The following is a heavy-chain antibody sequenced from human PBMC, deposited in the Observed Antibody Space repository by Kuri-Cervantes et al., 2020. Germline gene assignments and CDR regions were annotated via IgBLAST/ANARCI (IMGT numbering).Heavy chain of an antibody. D-gene: IGHD3-16*01. J-gene: IGHJ6*03. CDR3: ARRNYYYDSQVVQAYYYMDV. CDR2: IYQTGTT. V-gene: IGHV4-4*01. Sequence: GSLRLSCAVSGYSISSGYYWGWVRQPPGKGLEWIGEIYQTGTTNYNPSLQSRVTMSIDKSNNQISLRLDSVTAADTAVYFCARRNYYYDSQVVQAYYYMDVWGKGTTVTVSS. CDR1: GYSISSGYY.